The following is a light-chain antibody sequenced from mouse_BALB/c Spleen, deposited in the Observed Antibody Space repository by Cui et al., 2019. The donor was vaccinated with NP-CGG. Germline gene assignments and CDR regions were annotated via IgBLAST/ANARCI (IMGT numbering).Light chain of an antibody. V-gene: IGLV1*01. Sequence: QAVVTQESALTTSPGETVTLTCRSSTGAVPTSNYANWVQEKPDHLFTGLIGGTNNRVPGVPARFSGSLIGDKAALTITGAQTEDEAIYFCVLWYSNHWVFGGGTKLTVL. J-gene: IGLJ1*01. CDR3: VLWYSNHWV. CDR1: TGAVPTSNY. CDR2: GTN.